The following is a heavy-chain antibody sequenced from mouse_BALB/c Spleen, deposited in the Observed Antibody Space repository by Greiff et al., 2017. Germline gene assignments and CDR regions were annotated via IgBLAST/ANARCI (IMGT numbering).Heavy chain of an antibody. J-gene: IGHJ2*01. V-gene: IGHV5-12-2*01. CDR2: ISNGGGST. CDR1: GFTFSSYT. Sequence: EVNVVESGGGLVQPGGSLKLSCAASGFTFSSYTMSWVRQTPEKRLEWVAYISNGGGSTYYPDTVKGRFTISRDNAKNTLYLQMSSLKSEDTAMYYCARHSTTVAFDYWGQGTTLTVSS. CDR3: ARHSTTVAFDY. D-gene: IGHD1-1*01.